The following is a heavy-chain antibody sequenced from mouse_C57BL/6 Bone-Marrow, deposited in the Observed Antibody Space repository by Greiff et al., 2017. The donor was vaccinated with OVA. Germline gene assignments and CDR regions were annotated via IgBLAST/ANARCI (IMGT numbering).Heavy chain of an antibody. Sequence: VQLQQSGAELVRPGASVKLSCTASGFNIKDDYMHWVKQRPEQGLEWIGWIDPENGDTEYASKFQGKATITADTSSNTAYLQLSSLTSEDTAVYYCTTLTGSLWCAYWGKGTLVTVSA. CDR1: GFNIKDDY. D-gene: IGHD4-1*01. J-gene: IGHJ3*01. CDR2: IDPENGDT. V-gene: IGHV14-4*01. CDR3: TTLTGSLWCAY.